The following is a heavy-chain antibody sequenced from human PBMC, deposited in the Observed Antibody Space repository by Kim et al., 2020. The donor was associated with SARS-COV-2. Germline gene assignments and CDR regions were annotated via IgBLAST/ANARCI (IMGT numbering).Heavy chain of an antibody. Sequence: SDTLSLTCAVSGVSISSSNWWSWVRQPPGKGLEWIGEIYHSGSPNYNPSFESRVTMSVDDSKNQFSLRLSSVTAADTAVYYCARLVGYCSSGRCSYFDFWGQGILVTVPS. V-gene: IGHV4-4*02. D-gene: IGHD2-15*01. CDR1: GVSISSSNW. CDR3: ARLVGYCSSGRCSYFDF. J-gene: IGHJ4*02. CDR2: IYHSGSP.